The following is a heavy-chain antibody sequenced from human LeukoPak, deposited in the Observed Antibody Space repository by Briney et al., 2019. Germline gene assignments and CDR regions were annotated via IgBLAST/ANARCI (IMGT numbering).Heavy chain of an antibody. CDR3: ARDPRYLYCSGGSCYSSGYAFDI. CDR1: GFTFSDYY. V-gene: IGHV3-11*01. D-gene: IGHD2-15*01. J-gene: IGHJ3*02. CDR2: ISSSGSTI. Sequence: GGSLRLSCAASGFTFSDYYMSWIRQAPGKGLEWVSYISSSGSTIYYADSVKGRFTISRDNAKNSLYLQMNSLRAEDTAVYYCARDPRYLYCSGGSCYSSGYAFDIWGQGTMVTVSS.